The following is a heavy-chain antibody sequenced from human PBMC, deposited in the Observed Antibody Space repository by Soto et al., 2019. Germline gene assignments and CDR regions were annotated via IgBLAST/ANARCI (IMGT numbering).Heavy chain of an antibody. J-gene: IGHJ3*02. V-gene: IGHV1-18*01. CDR3: ARRVGVAHVYDAYDI. Sequence: QGQLVQSGAEVKKPGASVKVSCKASGFTFTIYGVTWVRQAPGQGLEWMGWISANNVNTHYAQKFQGRVTMTTDTSTSTTYMEMRSLRYNDTAVYYCARRVGVAHVYDAYDIWGQGTKVTVSS. CDR1: GFTFTIYG. D-gene: IGHD2-15*01. CDR2: ISANNVNT.